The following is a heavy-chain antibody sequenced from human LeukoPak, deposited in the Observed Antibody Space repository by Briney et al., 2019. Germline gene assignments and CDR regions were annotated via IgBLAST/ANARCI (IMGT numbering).Heavy chain of an antibody. Sequence: GESLKISCKGSGYSFTSYWIGWVRQMPGKGLEWMGIIYPGDSDTRYSPSFQGQVTISADKSISTAYLQWSSLKASDTAMYYCATQGSGSYHPYYYYGMDVWGQGTTVTVSS. D-gene: IGHD1-26*01. CDR2: IYPGDSDT. V-gene: IGHV5-51*01. J-gene: IGHJ6*02. CDR3: ATQGSGSYHPYYYYGMDV. CDR1: GYSFTSYW.